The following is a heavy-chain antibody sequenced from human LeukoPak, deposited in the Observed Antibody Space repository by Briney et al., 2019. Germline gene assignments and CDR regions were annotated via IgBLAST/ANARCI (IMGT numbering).Heavy chain of an antibody. D-gene: IGHD3-16*02. CDR2: IIPIFGTA. CDR1: GGTFSSYA. V-gene: IGHV1-69*13. J-gene: IGHJ6*02. Sequence: GASVKVSCKASGGTFSSYAISWVRQAPGQGLEWMGGIIPIFGTANYAQKFQGRVTITADESTSTAYMELSSLRSEDTAVYYCARDLSVGPSHYGMDVWGQGTTVTVSS. CDR3: ARDLSVGPSHYGMDV.